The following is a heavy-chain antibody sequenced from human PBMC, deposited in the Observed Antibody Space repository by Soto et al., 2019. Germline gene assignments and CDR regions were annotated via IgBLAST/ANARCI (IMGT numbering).Heavy chain of an antibody. CDR1: GYTFISHA. V-gene: IGHV1-18*01. CDR3: ARSKSYCRGGSCYWNWFDP. CDR2: ISGYNGDT. D-gene: IGHD2-15*01. J-gene: IGHJ5*02. Sequence: QVQLVQSGGEVKKPGASVKVSCKASGYTFISHAITWVRQAPGQGLEWMGWISGYNGDTNYAQDLQGRVTMTTDTATSTAYMEMRSLRSDDTAVYYCARSKSYCRGGSCYWNWFDPWGQGTLVTVSS.